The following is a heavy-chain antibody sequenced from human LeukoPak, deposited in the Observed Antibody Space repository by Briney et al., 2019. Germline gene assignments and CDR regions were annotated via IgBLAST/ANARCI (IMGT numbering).Heavy chain of an antibody. CDR2: IYYSGST. V-gene: IGHV4-30-4*01. Sequence: SETLSLTCTVSGGSISSGDYYWSWIRQPPGKGLEWIGYIYYSGSTYYNPSLKSRVTISVDTSKNQFSLKLSSVTAADTAVYYCARGYYDFWSGPSTDAFDIWGQGTMVTVSS. J-gene: IGHJ3*02. CDR3: ARGYYDFWSGPSTDAFDI. D-gene: IGHD3-3*01. CDR1: GGSISSGDYY.